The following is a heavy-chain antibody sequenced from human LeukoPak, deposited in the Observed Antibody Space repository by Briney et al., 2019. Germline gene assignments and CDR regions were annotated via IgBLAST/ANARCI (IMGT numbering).Heavy chain of an antibody. J-gene: IGHJ5*02. CDR2: ISGSGGST. CDR3: AKDTLPDYGDANWFDP. CDR1: GFTFSSYG. Sequence: PGGSLRLSCAASGFTFSSYGMSWVRQAPGKGLEWVSAISGSGGSTYYADSVKGRFTISRDNSKNTLYLQMNSLRAEDTALYYCAKDTLPDYGDANWFDPWGQGTLVTVSS. V-gene: IGHV3-23*01. D-gene: IGHD4-17*01.